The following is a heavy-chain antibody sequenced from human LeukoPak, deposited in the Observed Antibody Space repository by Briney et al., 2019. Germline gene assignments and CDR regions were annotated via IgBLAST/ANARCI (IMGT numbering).Heavy chain of an antibody. CDR3: AKDVRQYYDSSGYGNDAFDI. CDR2: ISGSGGST. D-gene: IGHD3-22*01. V-gene: IGHV3-23*01. J-gene: IGHJ3*02. Sequence: PAGGSLRLSCAASGFTFSSYEMNWVRQAPGKGLEWVSAISGSGGSTYYADSVKGRFTISRDNSKNTLYLQMNSLRAEDTAVYYCAKDVRQYYDSSGYGNDAFDIWGQGTMVTVSS. CDR1: GFTFSSYE.